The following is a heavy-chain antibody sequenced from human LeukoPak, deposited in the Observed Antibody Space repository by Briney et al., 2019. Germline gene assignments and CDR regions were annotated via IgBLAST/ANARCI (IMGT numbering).Heavy chain of an antibody. Sequence: GASVEVSCKASGYTFTSYGISWVRQAPGQGLEWMGWISAYNGNTNYAQKLQGRVTMTTDTSTSTAYMELRSLRSDDTAVYYCARVSGSITMIVVVSYDYWGQGTLVTVSS. D-gene: IGHD3-22*01. CDR2: ISAYNGNT. V-gene: IGHV1-18*01. J-gene: IGHJ4*02. CDR1: GYTFTSYG. CDR3: ARVSGSITMIVVVSYDY.